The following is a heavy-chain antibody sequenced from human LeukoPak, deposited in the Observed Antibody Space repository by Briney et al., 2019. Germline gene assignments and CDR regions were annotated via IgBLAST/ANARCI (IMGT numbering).Heavy chain of an antibody. D-gene: IGHD3-3*01. CDR3: ARVGLLLRFLEWLLLHYYYYGMDV. CDR1: GFTFTTYW. J-gene: IGHJ6*02. CDR2: INSDGSIT. V-gene: IGHV3-74*01. Sequence: GGSLRLSCAASGFTFTTYWMHWVRQAPGKGVVWVSHINSDGSITSYADSVKGRFTISRDNAKNTLYLQMNSLRAEDTAVYYCARVGLLLRFLEWLLLHYYYYGMDVWGQGTTVTVSS.